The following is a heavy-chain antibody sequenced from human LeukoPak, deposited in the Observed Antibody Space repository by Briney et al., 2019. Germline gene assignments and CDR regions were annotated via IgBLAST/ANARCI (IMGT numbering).Heavy chain of an antibody. V-gene: IGHV4-39*07. J-gene: IGHJ3*02. D-gene: IGHD6-6*01. CDR1: GGSISSSSYY. Sequence: SETLSLTCTVSGGSISSSSYYWGWIRQPPGKGLEWIGSIYYSGSTYYNPSLKSRVTISVDTSKNQFSLKLSSVTAADTAVYYCARDMRVRSGSSIAAPTDAFDIWGQGTMVTVSS. CDR2: IYYSGST. CDR3: ARDMRVRSGSSIAAPTDAFDI.